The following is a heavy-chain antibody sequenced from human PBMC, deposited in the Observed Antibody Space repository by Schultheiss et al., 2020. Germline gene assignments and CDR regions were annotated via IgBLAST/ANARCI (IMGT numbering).Heavy chain of an antibody. CDR2: ISSSGSTI. V-gene: IGHV3-48*03. D-gene: IGHD6-13*01. CDR1: GFTFSSYE. CDR3: ARLGEASEQLAQIDY. Sequence: GGSLRLSCAASGFTFSSYEMNWVRQAPGKGLEWVSYISSSGSTIYYADSVKGRFTISRDNAKNSLYLQMNSLRAEDTAVYYCARLGEASEQLAQIDYWGQGTLVTVSS. J-gene: IGHJ4*02.